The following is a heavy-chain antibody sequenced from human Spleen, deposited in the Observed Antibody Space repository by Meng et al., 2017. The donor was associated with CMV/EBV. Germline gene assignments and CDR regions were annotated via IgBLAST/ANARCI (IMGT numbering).Heavy chain of an antibody. V-gene: IGHV3-30*02. CDR1: GFTLSKYW. CDR2: IRYDGSNK. D-gene: IGHD3-16*02. J-gene: IGHJ6*02. CDR3: AKDLSLGMDV. Sequence: GESLKISCAASGFTLSKYWMTWVRQAPGKGLEWVAFIRYDGSNKYYADSVKGRFTISRDNSKNTLYLQMNSLRAEDTAVYYCAKDLSLGMDVWGQGTTVTVSS.